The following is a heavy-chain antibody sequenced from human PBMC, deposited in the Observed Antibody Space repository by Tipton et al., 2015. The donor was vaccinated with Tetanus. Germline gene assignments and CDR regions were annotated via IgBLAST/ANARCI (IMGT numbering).Heavy chain of an antibody. J-gene: IGHJ4*02. Sequence: QSGPEVKKPGSSVKVSCKVSGGSFSTYVISWVRQAPGQGLEWMGGIIPIFGTINYAQSFQGRVTISADKSTSTAHMELSSLRFEDTAVYYCARAFCNYNCXGGYFDYWXQGTLVTVSS. CDR2: IIPIFGTI. CDR3: ARAFCNYNCXGGYFDY. V-gene: IGHV1-69*06. D-gene: IGHD2/OR15-2a*01. CDR1: GGSFSTYV.